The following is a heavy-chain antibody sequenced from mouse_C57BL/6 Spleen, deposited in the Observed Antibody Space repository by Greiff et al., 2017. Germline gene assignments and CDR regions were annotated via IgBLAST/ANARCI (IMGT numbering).Heavy chain of an antibody. V-gene: IGHV1-19*01. Sequence: VQLQQSGPVLVKPGASVKMSCKASGYTFTDYYMNWVKQSHGKSLEWIGVINPYNGGTSYNQKFKGKATLTVDKSSSTAYMELNSLTSEDSAVYYCARGDDGYPYYFDYWGQGTTLTVSS. J-gene: IGHJ2*01. CDR3: ARGDDGYPYYFDY. CDR2: INPYNGGT. CDR1: GYTFTDYY. D-gene: IGHD2-3*01.